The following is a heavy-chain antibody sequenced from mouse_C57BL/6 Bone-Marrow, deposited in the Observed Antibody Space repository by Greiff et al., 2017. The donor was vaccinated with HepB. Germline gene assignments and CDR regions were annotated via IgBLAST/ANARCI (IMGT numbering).Heavy chain of an antibody. CDR2: IYPGSGST. V-gene: IGHV1-55*01. D-gene: IGHD6-5*01. J-gene: IGHJ2*01. CDR3: APIEDSWFDY. CDR1: GYTFTSYW. Sequence: QVHVKQPGAELVKPGASVKMSCKASGYTFTSYWITWVKQRPGQGLEWIGDIYPGSGSTNYNEKFKSKATLTVDTSSSTAYMQRSSLTAEDSAVYYCAPIEDSWFDYWGQGTTLTVSS.